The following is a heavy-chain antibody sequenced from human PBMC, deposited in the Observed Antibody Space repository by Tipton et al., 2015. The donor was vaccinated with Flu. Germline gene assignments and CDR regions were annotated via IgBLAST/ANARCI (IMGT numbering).Heavy chain of an antibody. CDR2: ISWNSGSI. Sequence: SLRLSCAASGFTFDDYAMHWVRQAPGKGLEWVSGISWNSGSIGYADSVKGRFTISRDNAKNSLYLQMNSLRAEDTALYYCAKATLVYDSSGIDYWGQGTLVTVSS. D-gene: IGHD3-22*01. CDR3: AKATLVYDSSGIDY. CDR1: GFTFDDYA. V-gene: IGHV3-9*01. J-gene: IGHJ4*02.